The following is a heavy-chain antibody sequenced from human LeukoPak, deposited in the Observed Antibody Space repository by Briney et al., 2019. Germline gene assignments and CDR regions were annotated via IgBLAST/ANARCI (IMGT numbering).Heavy chain of an antibody. Sequence: ASVKVSCKASGYTFTGYYMHWVRQAPGQGLEWMGRINPNSGGTNYAQKFQGRVTITRDTSISTAYMELSRLRSGDTAVYYCARGRWLQFQDYWGQGTLVTVSS. J-gene: IGHJ4*02. CDR1: GYTFTGYY. D-gene: IGHD5-24*01. CDR3: ARGRWLQFQDY. CDR2: INPNSGGT. V-gene: IGHV1-2*06.